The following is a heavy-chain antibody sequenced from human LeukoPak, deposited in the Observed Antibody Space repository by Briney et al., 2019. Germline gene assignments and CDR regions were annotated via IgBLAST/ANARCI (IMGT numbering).Heavy chain of an antibody. CDR3: ASLQAGSYYNEFDY. CDR1: GGSISSYY. CDR2: IYYSGST. V-gene: IGHV4-59*01. Sequence: TSETLSLTCTVSGGSISSYYWSWIRQPPGKGLEWIGYIYYSGSTNYNPSLKSRVTISVDTSKNQFSLKLSSVTAADTAVYYCASLQAGSYYNEFDYWGQGTLVTVSS. J-gene: IGHJ4*02. D-gene: IGHD3-10*01.